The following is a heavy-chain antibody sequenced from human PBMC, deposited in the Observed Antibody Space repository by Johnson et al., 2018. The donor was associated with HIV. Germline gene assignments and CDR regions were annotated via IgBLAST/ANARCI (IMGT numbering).Heavy chain of an antibody. Sequence: QMQLVESGGGVVQPGRSLRLSCTASGFTFSTNAMHWVRQAPGKGLEWVAGVTYDGSNKYYADSVKGRFTISRDNSKTTLDLQMNSLRPEDTAVYYCAKEQGGSHIWGQGTPVSVSS. V-gene: IGHV3-30*18. J-gene: IGHJ3*02. D-gene: IGHD2-15*01. CDR3: AKEQGGSHI. CDR2: VTYDGSNK. CDR1: GFTFSTNA.